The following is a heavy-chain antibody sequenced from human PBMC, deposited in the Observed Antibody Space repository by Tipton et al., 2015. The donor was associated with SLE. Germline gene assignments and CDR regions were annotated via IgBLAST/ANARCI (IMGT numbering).Heavy chain of an antibody. V-gene: IGHV1-8*01. CDR2: MNPNSGNT. CDR1: GYTFTSYD. CDR3: ARALAARNAFDI. D-gene: IGHD6-6*01. Sequence: QVQLVQSGAEVKKPGASVKVSCKASGYTFTSYDINWVRQATGQGLEWMGWMNPNSGNTGYAQKFQGRVTMTRNTSISTAYMELNNLRSEDTAVYFCARALAARNAFDIWGQGTMVTVSS. J-gene: IGHJ3*02.